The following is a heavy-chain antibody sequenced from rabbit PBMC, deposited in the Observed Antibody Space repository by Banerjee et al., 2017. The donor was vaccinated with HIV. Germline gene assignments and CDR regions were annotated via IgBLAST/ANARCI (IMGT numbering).Heavy chain of an antibody. D-gene: IGHD1-1*01. CDR2: IYAGNTGST. V-gene: IGHV1S40*01. Sequence: QSLEESGGDLVKPGAPLTLTCTASGFSFSNSYYVCWVRQAPGKGLEWIACIYAGNTGSTYFANWAKGRFAISKTSSTTVTLQMTSLTAADTATYFCARVNAGSSGYPYYFNLWGPGTPSPS. J-gene: IGHJ4*01. CDR1: GFSFSNSYY. CDR3: ARVNAGSSGYPYYFNL.